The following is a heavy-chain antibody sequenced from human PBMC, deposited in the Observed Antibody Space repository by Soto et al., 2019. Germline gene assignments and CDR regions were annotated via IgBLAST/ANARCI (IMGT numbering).Heavy chain of an antibody. CDR1: GFSLTTPGVG. CDR2: IYWNDDN. D-gene: IGHD3-10*01. V-gene: IGHV2-5*01. CDR3: ALQRAYYHGSGMSIAFDI. Sequence: QITLKESGPPLVKPTQTLTLTCTFSGFSLTTPGVGVGWFRQPPGKALEWLAVIYWNDDNRYIPYLRSRLTHTKDTSKNQVVATMTNLDPVDTATYYCALQRAYYHGSGMSIAFDIWGQGTMVTVSS. J-gene: IGHJ3*02.